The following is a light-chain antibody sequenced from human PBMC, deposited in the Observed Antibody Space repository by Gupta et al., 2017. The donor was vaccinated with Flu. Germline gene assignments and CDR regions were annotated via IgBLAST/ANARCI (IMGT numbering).Light chain of an antibody. V-gene: IGLV3-9*01. CDR1: NIENRN. CDR2: RDI. CDR3: QVWDSSTEV. Sequence: ALGKTSSITCGGNNIENRNVPGYQQKPGQAPVLVIYRDISRPAGIPERFSGSNSGNTATLTISGAQAGDEADYYCQVWDSSTEVFGGGTKLTVL. J-gene: IGLJ2*01.